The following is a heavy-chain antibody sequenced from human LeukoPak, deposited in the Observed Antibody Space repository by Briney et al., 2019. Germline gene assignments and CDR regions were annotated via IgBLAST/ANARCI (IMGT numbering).Heavy chain of an antibody. CDR2: IRYDGSNK. Sequence: GGSLRLSCAASGFTFSSYGMHWVRQAPGKGLEWVAFIRYDGSNKYYADSVKGRFTISRDNSKNTLYLQMNSLRAEDTAVYYCAKDLTTGTLSFDYWGQGTLVTVSS. CDR3: AKDLTTGTLSFDY. D-gene: IGHD1-1*01. CDR1: GFTFSSYG. J-gene: IGHJ4*02. V-gene: IGHV3-30*02.